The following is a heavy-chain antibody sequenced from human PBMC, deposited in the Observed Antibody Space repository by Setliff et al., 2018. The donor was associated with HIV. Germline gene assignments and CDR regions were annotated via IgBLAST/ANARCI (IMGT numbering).Heavy chain of an antibody. D-gene: IGHD1-1*01. V-gene: IGHV1-18*01. CDR2: INTYNGNT. Sequence: ASVKVSCKVSGFTLREVSMHWVRQAPAKGLEWMGWINTYNGNTNYAQKLQGRVNMTSDTSTSTAYLELRRLRSDDTAVYFCARNKLSDAFDVWGPGTMVTVSS. CDR3: ARNKLSDAFDV. CDR1: GFTLREVS. J-gene: IGHJ3*01.